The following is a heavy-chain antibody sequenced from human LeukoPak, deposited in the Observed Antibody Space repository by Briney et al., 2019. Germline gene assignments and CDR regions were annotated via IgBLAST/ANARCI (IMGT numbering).Heavy chain of an antibody. D-gene: IGHD3-22*01. Sequence: ASVKVSCKASGYTFTSYGIRWVRQAPGQGLEWMGWISAYNGNTNYAQKLQGRVTMTTDTSTSTAYMELRSLRSGDTAVYYCARVVPGLDYYDSSGYYGRWFDPWGEGTLVTVSS. CDR3: ARVVPGLDYYDSSGYYGRWFDP. CDR2: ISAYNGNT. CDR1: GYTFTSYG. V-gene: IGHV1-18*01. J-gene: IGHJ5*02.